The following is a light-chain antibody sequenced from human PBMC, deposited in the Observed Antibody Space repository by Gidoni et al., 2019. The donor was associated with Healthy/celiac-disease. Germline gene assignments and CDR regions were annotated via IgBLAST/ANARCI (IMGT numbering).Light chain of an antibody. J-gene: IGKJ1*01. Sequence: DIQMTQSPSTLSASVGDRVTITCRSSQSISSWLAWYQQKPGKAPKLLIFKGSSLQSGVPSRFSGSGSGTEFTLTIRSLQPADFATYYCQQYKSYPWKFGQGTKVEIK. CDR3: QQYKSYPWK. CDR2: KGS. CDR1: QSISSW. V-gene: IGKV1-5*03.